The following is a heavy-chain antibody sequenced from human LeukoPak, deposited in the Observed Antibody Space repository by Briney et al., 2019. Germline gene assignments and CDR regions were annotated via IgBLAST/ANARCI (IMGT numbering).Heavy chain of an antibody. D-gene: IGHD1-1*01. Sequence: PGGTLRLSCAASGFTFSSYGMSWVRQAPGKGLEWVSGISGSGDNTYYADSVKGRFTISRDNSKNTLYLQMNSLSAEDTAVYYCAKGPRALEHSTHCFDCWGRGTLVTVSS. J-gene: IGHJ4*02. CDR3: AKGPRALEHSTHCFDC. CDR1: GFTFSSYG. V-gene: IGHV3-23*01. CDR2: ISGSGDNT.